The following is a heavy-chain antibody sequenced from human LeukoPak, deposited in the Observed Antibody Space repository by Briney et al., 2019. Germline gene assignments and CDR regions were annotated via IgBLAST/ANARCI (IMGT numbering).Heavy chain of an antibody. D-gene: IGHD3-10*01. CDR2: IYYSGST. CDR1: GGSISSSSYY. J-gene: IGHJ3*02. CDR3: ARLSSMVRGKEAFDI. V-gene: IGHV4-39*01. Sequence: SETLSLTCTVSGGSISSSSYYWGWIRQPPGKGLEWIESIYYSGSTYYNPSLKSRVTISVDTSKNQFSLKLSSVTAADTAVYYCARLSSMVRGKEAFDIWGQGTMVTVSS.